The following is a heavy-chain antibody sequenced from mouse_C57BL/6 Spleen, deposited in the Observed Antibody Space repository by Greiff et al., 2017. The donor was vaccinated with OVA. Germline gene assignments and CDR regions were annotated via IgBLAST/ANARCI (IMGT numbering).Heavy chain of an antibody. D-gene: IGHD2-5*01. CDR2: IDPEDGDT. Sequence: VQLQQSGAELVRPGASVKLSCTASGFNIKDYYMHWVKQRPEQGLEWIGRIDPEDGDTEYAPKFQGKATMTADTSSNTAYLQLISLTSEDTAAYYCTTHYYSNCPSDAMDYWGQGTLVTVSA. J-gene: IGHJ4*01. CDR3: TTHYYSNCPSDAMDY. V-gene: IGHV14-1*01. CDR1: GFNIKDYY.